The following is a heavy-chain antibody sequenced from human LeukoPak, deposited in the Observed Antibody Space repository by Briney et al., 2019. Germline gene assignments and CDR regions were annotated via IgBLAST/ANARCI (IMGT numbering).Heavy chain of an antibody. D-gene: IGHD2-2*01. CDR2: ISSSSSYI. CDR1: GFTFSSYS. V-gene: IGHV3-21*01. Sequence: GGSLRLSCAASGFTFSSYSMNWVRLAPGKGLEWVSSISSSSSYIYYADSVKGRFTISRDNAKNSLYLQMNSLRAEDTAVYYCASLGYCSSTSCFHWGQGTLVTVSS. CDR3: ASLGYCSSTSCFH. J-gene: IGHJ4*02.